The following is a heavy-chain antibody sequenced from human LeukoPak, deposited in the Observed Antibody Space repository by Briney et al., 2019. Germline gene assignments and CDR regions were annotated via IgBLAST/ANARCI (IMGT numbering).Heavy chain of an antibody. CDR3: ARWAGVTDQ. Sequence: GGSLRLSCAASGFTFSDSWMSWVRQAPGKGLEWVANMNQDGSVEHYLDSVKGRFTISRDNAKNALFLQMNSLIPEDTAVYYCARWAGVTDQWGQGTLVTVSS. J-gene: IGHJ4*02. D-gene: IGHD5-18*01. V-gene: IGHV3-7*01. CDR1: GFTFSDSW. CDR2: MNQDGSVE.